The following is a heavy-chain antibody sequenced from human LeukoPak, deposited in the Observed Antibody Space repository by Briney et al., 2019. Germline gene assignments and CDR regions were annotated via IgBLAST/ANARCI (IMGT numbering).Heavy chain of an antibody. V-gene: IGHV1-18*01. CDR2: ISAYNGNT. J-gene: IGHJ6*02. CDR1: GYTFTSYG. D-gene: IGHD1-26*01. Sequence: ASVKVSCKASGYTFTSYGISWVRHAPGQGLEWMGWISAYNGNTNYAQKLQGRVTMTTDTSTSTAYMELRSLRSDDTAVYYCARGVWELHRPYGMDVWGQGTTVTVSS. CDR3: ARGVWELHRPYGMDV.